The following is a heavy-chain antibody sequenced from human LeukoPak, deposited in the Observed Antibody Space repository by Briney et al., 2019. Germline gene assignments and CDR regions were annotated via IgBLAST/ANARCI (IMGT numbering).Heavy chain of an antibody. V-gene: IGHV4-31*03. D-gene: IGHD3-22*01. CDR2: IYYSGST. CDR3: ARDPFYDSSGHAFDI. Sequence: SETLSLTCTVSGGSISSGGYYWSWIRQHPGKGLEWIGYIYYSGSTYYNPSLKSRVTISVDTSKNQFSLKLSSVTAADTAVYYCARDPFYDSSGHAFDIWGQGTMVTVSS. J-gene: IGHJ3*02. CDR1: GGSISSGGYY.